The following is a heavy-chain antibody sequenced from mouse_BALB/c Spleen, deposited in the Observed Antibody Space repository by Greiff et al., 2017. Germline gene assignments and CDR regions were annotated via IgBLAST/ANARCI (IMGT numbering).Heavy chain of an antibody. CDR1: GFNIKDYY. J-gene: IGHJ3*01. CDR2: IDPENGNT. D-gene: IGHD1-1*01. V-gene: IGHV14-1*02. CDR3: ASYYYGSSPWFAY. Sequence: VQLKESGAELVRPGALVKLSCKASGFNIKDYYMHWVKQRPEQGLEWIGWIDPENGNTIYDPKFQGKASITADTSSNTAYLQLSSLTSEDTAVYYCASYYYGSSPWFAYWGQGALVTVSA.